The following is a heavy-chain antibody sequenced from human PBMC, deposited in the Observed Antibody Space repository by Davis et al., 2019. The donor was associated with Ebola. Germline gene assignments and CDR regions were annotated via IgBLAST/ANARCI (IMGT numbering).Heavy chain of an antibody. J-gene: IGHJ4*02. V-gene: IGHV3-30-3*01. D-gene: IGHD5-18*01. CDR1: GFTFSSYA. Sequence: GGSLRLSCAASGFTFSSYAMHWVRQAPGKGLEWVAVISYDGSNKYYADSVKGRSTISRDNSKNTLYLQMNSLRAEDTAVYYCARDTAMAYWGQGTLVTVSS. CDR2: ISYDGSNK. CDR3: ARDTAMAY.